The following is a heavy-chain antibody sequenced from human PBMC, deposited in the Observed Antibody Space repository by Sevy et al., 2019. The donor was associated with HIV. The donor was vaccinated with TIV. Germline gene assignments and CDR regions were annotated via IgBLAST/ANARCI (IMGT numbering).Heavy chain of an antibody. J-gene: IGHJ3*02. CDR1: GFTFSSYS. V-gene: IGHV3-48*02. D-gene: IGHD3-9*01. CDR3: ARDRILTGRKRDAFDI. CDR2: ISSSSTI. Sequence: GGSLRLSCAASGFTFSSYSMNWVRQAPGKGLEWVSYISSSSTIYYADSVKGRLTISRDNAKNSLYLQMNSLRDEDTAVYYCARDRILTGRKRDAFDIWGQGTMVTVSS.